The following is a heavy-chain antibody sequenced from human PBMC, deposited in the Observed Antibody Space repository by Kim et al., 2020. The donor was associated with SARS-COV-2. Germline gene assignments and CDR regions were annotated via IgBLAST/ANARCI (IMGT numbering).Heavy chain of an antibody. Sequence: RKLRGRVTMTTDPSTSTAYMKLRSLRSDDTAVYYCARSDFWSGYQHYFDYWGQGTLVTVSS. CDR3: ARSDFWSGYQHYFDY. J-gene: IGHJ4*02. D-gene: IGHD3-3*01. V-gene: IGHV1-18*01.